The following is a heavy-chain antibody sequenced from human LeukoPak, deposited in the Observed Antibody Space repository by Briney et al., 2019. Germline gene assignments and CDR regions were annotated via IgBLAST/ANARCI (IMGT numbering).Heavy chain of an antibody. CDR1: GFTFSSYW. D-gene: IGHD4/OR15-4a*01. J-gene: IGHJ2*01. CDR2: IKQDGGEE. V-gene: IGHV3-7*03. Sequence: GGSLRLSCAAPGFTFSSYWMSWVRQAPGKGLEWVANIKQDGGEEYYVDSVKGRFTISRDNAKNSLYLQMNSLRSEDTAVYYCAVGAMVPAKETPKSDWYFDLWGRGTLVTVSS. CDR3: AVGAMVPAKETPKSDWYFDL.